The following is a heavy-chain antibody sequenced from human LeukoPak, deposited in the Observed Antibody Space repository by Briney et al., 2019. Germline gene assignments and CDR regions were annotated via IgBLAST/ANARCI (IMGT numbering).Heavy chain of an antibody. D-gene: IGHD1/OR15-1a*01. CDR3: AKSHSVEQRGYFDY. V-gene: IGHV3-66*01. Sequence: GGSLRLSCAASGFTVSSNYMSWVRQAPGKGLEWVSVIYSGGSTYYADSVKGRFTISRDNSKNTLFLQMNSLGAEDMAVYYCAKSHSVEQRGYFDYWGQGTLVTVSS. CDR1: GFTVSSNY. CDR2: IYSGGST. J-gene: IGHJ4*02.